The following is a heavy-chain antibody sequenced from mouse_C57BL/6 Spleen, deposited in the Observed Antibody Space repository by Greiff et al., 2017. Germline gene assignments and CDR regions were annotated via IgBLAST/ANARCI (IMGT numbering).Heavy chain of an antibody. CDR3: ARPTTEDYYFDY. J-gene: IGHJ2*01. Sequence: EVQRVESGGGLVKPGGSLKLSCAASGFTFSSYTMSWVRQTPEKRLEWVATISGGGGNTYYPDSVKGRVTISRDNAKNTLYLQMSSLRSEDTALYYCARPTTEDYYFDYWGQGTTLTVSS. CDR2: ISGGGGNT. V-gene: IGHV5-9*01. CDR1: GFTFSSYT. D-gene: IGHD1-1*01.